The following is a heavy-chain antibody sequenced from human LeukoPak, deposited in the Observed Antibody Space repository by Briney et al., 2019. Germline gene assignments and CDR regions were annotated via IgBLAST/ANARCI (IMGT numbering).Heavy chain of an antibody. D-gene: IGHD5-24*01. CDR3: ARADRRDGYNSPAFDY. J-gene: IGHJ4*02. CDR2: ISYDGSNK. CDR1: GFTFSSYA. Sequence: GRSLRLSCAASGFTFSSYAMHWVRQAPGKGLEWVAVISYDGSNKYYADSVKGRFTISRDNSKNTLYLQMNSLRAEDTAVYYCARADRRDGYNSPAFDYWGQGTLVTVSS. V-gene: IGHV3-30-3*01.